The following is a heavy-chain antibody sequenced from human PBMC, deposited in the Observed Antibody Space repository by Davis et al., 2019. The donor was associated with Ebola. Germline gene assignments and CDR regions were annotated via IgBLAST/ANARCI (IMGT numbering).Heavy chain of an antibody. J-gene: IGHJ4*02. CDR3: ARHGGYYYYYFDY. Sequence: LGGSLRLSCAASGFTFSDYYMSWIRQAPGKGLEWVSYISSSSSYTNYADSVKGRFTISRDNAKNSLYLQMNSLRAEDTAVYYCARHGGYYYYYFDYWGQGTLVTVSS. CDR1: GFTFSDYY. D-gene: IGHD3-22*01. CDR2: ISSSSSYT. V-gene: IGHV3-11*06.